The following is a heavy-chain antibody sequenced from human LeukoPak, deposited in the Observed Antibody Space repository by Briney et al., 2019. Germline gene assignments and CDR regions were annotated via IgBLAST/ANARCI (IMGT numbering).Heavy chain of an antibody. Sequence: GGSLRLSCAASGFTFSSYSMNWVRQAPGKGLEWVSSISSSSSYIYYADSVKGRFTISRDNAKNSLYLQMNSLRAEDTAVYYCARDGPYSSSLYYYYGMDVWGQGTTVTVSS. V-gene: IGHV3-21*01. D-gene: IGHD6-13*01. CDR2: ISSSSSYI. CDR1: GFTFSSYS. J-gene: IGHJ6*02. CDR3: ARDGPYSSSLYYYYGMDV.